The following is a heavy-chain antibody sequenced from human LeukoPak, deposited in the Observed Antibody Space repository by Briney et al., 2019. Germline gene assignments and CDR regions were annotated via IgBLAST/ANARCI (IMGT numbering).Heavy chain of an antibody. Sequence: PGGSLRLSCAASGFTFSSYEMNWVRQAPGKGLEWVSSISSSSSYIYYADSVKGRFTISRDNAKNSLYLQMNSLRAEDTAVYYCARGVHGDYSSDYWGQGTLVTVSS. CDR2: ISSSSSYI. D-gene: IGHD4-17*01. V-gene: IGHV3-21*01. CDR3: ARGVHGDYSSDY. J-gene: IGHJ4*02. CDR1: GFTFSSYE.